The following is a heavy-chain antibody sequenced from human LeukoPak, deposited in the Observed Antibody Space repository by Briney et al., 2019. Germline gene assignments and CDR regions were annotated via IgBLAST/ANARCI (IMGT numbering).Heavy chain of an antibody. Sequence: GGSLRLACAASGFTFSTYWMHWVRQAPGKGLVWVSRIKSDGSSIMYADSVKGRFTISRDNSKNTLYLQMNSLRAEDTAVYYCAKGRTEESTCLDYWGQGTLVTVSS. D-gene: IGHD7-27*01. CDR1: GFTFSTYW. J-gene: IGHJ4*02. CDR2: IKSDGSSI. V-gene: IGHV3-74*03. CDR3: AKGRTEESTCLDY.